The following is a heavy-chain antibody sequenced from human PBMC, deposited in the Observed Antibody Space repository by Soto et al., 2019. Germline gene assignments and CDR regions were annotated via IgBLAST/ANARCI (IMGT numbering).Heavy chain of an antibody. V-gene: IGHV3-30-3*01. D-gene: IGHD2-15*01. J-gene: IGHJ4*02. CDR1: GFTFSSYA. CDR2: ISYDGSNK. Sequence: QVQLVESGGGVVQPGRSLRLSCAASGFTFSSYAMHWVRQAPGKGLEWVAVISYDGSNKYYADSVKGRFTISREISKNPLYLQMNSLSADDTAVYYCARAGGLLLDYWGQGTLVTVSS. CDR3: ARAGGLLLDY.